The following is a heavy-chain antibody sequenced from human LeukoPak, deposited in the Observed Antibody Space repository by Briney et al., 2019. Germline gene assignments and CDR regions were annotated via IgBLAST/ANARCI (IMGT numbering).Heavy chain of an antibody. CDR3: ARCKRWFGNLA. D-gene: IGHD3-10*01. Sequence: GGSLTLSCAASGLTVSCNYMSWFRHAPGNGLEWVSVICDGTNAYYAASVKCRFTISRDNPKNTLYLQMNSLRAEDTGVYYCARCKRWFGNLAWGQAPLATVSS. CDR2: ICDGTNA. J-gene: IGHJ5*02. V-gene: IGHV3-53*01. CDR1: GLTVSCNY.